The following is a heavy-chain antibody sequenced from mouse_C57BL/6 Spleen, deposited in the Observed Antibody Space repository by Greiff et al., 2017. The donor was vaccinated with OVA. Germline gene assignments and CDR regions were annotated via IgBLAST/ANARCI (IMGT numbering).Heavy chain of an antibody. CDR1: GYTFTTYP. D-gene: IGHD1-1*01. J-gene: IGHJ4*01. CDR3: ARTLFPYAMDY. V-gene: IGHV1-47*01. CDR2: FHPYNDAT. Sequence: QVQLQQSGAELVKPGASVKMSCKASGYTFTTYPIEWMKQNHGKSLEWIGNFHPYNDATTFNEKFKGKATLTVEKSSSTVYLELSRLPTDDSTVNYCARTLFPYAMDYWGQGTSVTVSS.